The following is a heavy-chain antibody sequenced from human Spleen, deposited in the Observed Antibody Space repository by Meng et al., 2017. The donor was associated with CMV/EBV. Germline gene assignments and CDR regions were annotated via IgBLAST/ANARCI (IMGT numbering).Heavy chain of an antibody. CDR3: ARAEDSSSWPFDF. D-gene: IGHD6-13*01. CDR1: GFTFRTYG. CDR2: ISYEGSNK. V-gene: IGHV3-30*19. J-gene: IGHJ4*02. Sequence: GESLKISCAASGFTFRTYGMHWVRQAPGKGLEWVAVISYEGSNKYYADSVKGRFTISIDNSKNILYLQMNSLRAVDTAVYYCARAEDSSSWPFDFWGQGTLVTVSS.